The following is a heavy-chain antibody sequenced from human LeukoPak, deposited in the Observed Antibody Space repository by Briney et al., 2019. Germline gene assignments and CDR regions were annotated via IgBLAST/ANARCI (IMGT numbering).Heavy chain of an antibody. Sequence: GGSLRLSCAASGFTFSSYSMNWVRQAPGKGLEWVSSISSGSSYIYYADSVKGRFTISRDNAKNSLYLQMNSLRAEDTAVYYCARDYRGREGSSWVFDYWGQGTLVTVSS. D-gene: IGHD6-13*01. V-gene: IGHV3-21*01. CDR1: GFTFSSYS. J-gene: IGHJ4*02. CDR3: ARDYRGREGSSWVFDY. CDR2: ISSGSSYI.